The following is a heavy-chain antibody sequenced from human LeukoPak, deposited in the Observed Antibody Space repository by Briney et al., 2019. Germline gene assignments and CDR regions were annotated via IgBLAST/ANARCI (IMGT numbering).Heavy chain of an antibody. J-gene: IGHJ4*02. CDR1: GFSFSSYE. CDR3: ARDTDYYDSTYDY. D-gene: IGHD3-22*01. Sequence: GSLRLSCAASGFSFSSYEMNWVRQAPGKGLEWVSYISSGGSTTYYADSVKGRFTIFRDNAKKSLYLQMNSLRVEDTAVYYCARDTDYYDSTYDYWGQGTLVTVSS. V-gene: IGHV3-48*03. CDR2: ISSGGSTT.